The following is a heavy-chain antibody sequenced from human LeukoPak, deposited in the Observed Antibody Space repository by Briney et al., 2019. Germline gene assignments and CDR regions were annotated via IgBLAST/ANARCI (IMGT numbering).Heavy chain of an antibody. CDR2: IIPIFGTA. CDR3: ASAPRYSSSWPNNWFDP. D-gene: IGHD6-13*01. CDR1: GGTFSSYA. Sequence: GASVKVSCKASGGTFSSYAISWVRQAPGQGLEWMGGIIPIFGTANYAQKFQGRVTITADESTSTAYMELSSLRSEDTAAYFCASAPRYSSSWPNNWFDPWGQGTLVTVSS. V-gene: IGHV1-69*13. J-gene: IGHJ5*02.